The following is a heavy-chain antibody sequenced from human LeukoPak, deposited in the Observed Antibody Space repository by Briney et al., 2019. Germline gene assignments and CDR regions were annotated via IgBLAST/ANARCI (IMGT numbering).Heavy chain of an antibody. D-gene: IGHD5-24*01. Sequence: ASVKVSCKASGYTFTKYYLHWVRQAPGQGLEWMGIINPTGGITNYAQKFQRRVTLTRDMSTSTVYMEVSGLRPEDAAVFYCARGTTTITFDYWGQGTLVGVSS. CDR1: GYTFTKYY. V-gene: IGHV1-46*01. J-gene: IGHJ4*02. CDR2: INPTGGIT. CDR3: ARGTTTITFDY.